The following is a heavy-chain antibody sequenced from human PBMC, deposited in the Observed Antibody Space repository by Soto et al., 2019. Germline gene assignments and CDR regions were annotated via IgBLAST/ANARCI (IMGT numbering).Heavy chain of an antibody. CDR2: INHSGST. J-gene: IGHJ6*02. CDR1: GGSFSGYY. Sequence: SETLSLTCAVYGGSFSGYYWSWIRQSPGKGLEWIGEINHSGSTNYNPSLKSRVTISVETSKNQFALELSSVTAADTAVYYCARDGHYYDSSGYGTKTGHYSLDVWGQGTTVTVSS. CDR3: ARDGHYYDSSGYGTKTGHYSLDV. D-gene: IGHD3-22*01. V-gene: IGHV4-34*01.